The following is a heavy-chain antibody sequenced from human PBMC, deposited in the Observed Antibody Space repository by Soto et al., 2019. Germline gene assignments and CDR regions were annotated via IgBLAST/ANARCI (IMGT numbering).Heavy chain of an antibody. Sequence: PGASLAISGQGSGYRFTSYWISWVRQMPGKGLEWMGRIDPSDSYTNYSPSFQGHVTISADKSISTAYLQWSSLKASDTAMYYCARHFDSSGCEMGCSYGRDGWGQGTTVTVSS. CDR3: ARHFDSSGCEMGCSYGRDG. D-gene: IGHD6-19*01. CDR1: GYRFTSYW. CDR2: IDPSDSYT. J-gene: IGHJ6*02. V-gene: IGHV5-10-1*01.